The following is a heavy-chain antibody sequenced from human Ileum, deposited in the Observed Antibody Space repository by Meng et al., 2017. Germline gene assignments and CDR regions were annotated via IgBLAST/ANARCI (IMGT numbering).Heavy chain of an antibody. CDR2: INHSGST. J-gene: IGHJ1*01. CDR3: VRGLLVPNAIRTEYFPL. Sequence: AQLQLWGEGVCDPSETLSLSLATYVGAFDGYYWTWIRQSPGKGLEWIGEINHSGSTNFNPSLKSRVTMSVDTSKKQFSLNLTSVTAADTAMYYCVRGLLVPNAIRTEYFPLWGQGTLVTVSS. CDR1: VGAFDGYY. V-gene: IGHV4-34*01. D-gene: IGHD2-2*02.